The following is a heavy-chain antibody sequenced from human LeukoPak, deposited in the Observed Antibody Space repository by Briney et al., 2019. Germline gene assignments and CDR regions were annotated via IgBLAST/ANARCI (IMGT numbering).Heavy chain of an antibody. J-gene: IGHJ4*02. CDR1: GFTFSSYG. CDR2: ISYDGSNK. V-gene: IGHV3-30*03. Sequence: PGGSLRLSCAASGFTFSSYGMHWVRQAPGKGLEWVAVISYDGSNKYYADSVKGRFTISRDNSKNTLYLQMNSLRAEDTAVYYCATVVVVPAAPDYWGQGTLVTVSS. D-gene: IGHD2-2*01. CDR3: ATVVVVPAAPDY.